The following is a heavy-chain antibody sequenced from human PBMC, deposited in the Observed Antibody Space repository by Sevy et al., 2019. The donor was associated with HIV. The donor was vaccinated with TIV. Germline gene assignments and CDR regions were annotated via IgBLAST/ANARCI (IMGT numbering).Heavy chain of an antibody. D-gene: IGHD5-18*01. CDR2: ISGSGGST. Sequence: GGSPRLSCAASGFTFSSYAMSWVRQAPGKGLEWVSAISGSGGSTYYADSVKGRFTISRDNSKNKLYLQMNSLRAEDTAVYYCAKGQAQLWLRGPDFDYWGQGTLVTVSS. J-gene: IGHJ4*02. V-gene: IGHV3-23*01. CDR3: AKGQAQLWLRGPDFDY. CDR1: GFTFSSYA.